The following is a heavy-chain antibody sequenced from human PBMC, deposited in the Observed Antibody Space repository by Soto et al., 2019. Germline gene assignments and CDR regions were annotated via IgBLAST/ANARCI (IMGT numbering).Heavy chain of an antibody. CDR1: GGSISSNNFY. CDR2: ISYSGST. CDR3: ARRGGERIYYYYYYGMDV. Sequence: SETLSLTCTVSGGSISSNNFYWGWIRQPPGKGLEWIGSISYSGSTYYKPSLKSRVTISVDTSKNQFSLKLSSVTAADTAVYYCARRGGERIYYYYYYGMDVWGQGTTVTVSS. D-gene: IGHD2-15*01. J-gene: IGHJ6*02. V-gene: IGHV4-39*01.